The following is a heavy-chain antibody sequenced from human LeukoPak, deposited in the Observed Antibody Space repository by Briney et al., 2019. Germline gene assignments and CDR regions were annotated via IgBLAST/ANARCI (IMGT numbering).Heavy chain of an antibody. J-gene: IGHJ4*02. CDR1: GDSISSGDYY. D-gene: IGHD3-10*01. V-gene: IGHV4-61*02. Sequence: PSETLSLTCTVSGDSISSGDYYGSWIRQPAGKGLEWIGRISSSGSTNYNPSLKSRVTISVDTSKNQFSLKLSSVTAADTAVYYCATGNVLLWFGEPKQLVDYWGQGTLVTVSS. CDR2: ISSSGST. CDR3: ATGNVLLWFGEPKQLVDY.